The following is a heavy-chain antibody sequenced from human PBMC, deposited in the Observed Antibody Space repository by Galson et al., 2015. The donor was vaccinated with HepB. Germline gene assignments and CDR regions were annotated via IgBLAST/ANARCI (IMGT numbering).Heavy chain of an antibody. D-gene: IGHD6-19*01. CDR1: GGSISSGGYS. CDR3: ARELYSSGWYLYFDL. V-gene: IGHV4-30-2*01. Sequence: TLSLTCAVSGGSISSGGYSWSWIRQPPGKGLEWIGYIYHSGSTYYTPSLKSRVTISIDRSKNQFSLKLSSVTAADTAVYYCARELYSSGWYLYFDLWGRGTLVTVSA. J-gene: IGHJ2*01. CDR2: IYHSGST.